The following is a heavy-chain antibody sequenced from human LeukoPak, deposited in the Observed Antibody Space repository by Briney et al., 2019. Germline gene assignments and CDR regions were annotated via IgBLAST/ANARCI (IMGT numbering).Heavy chain of an antibody. CDR3: ARDVRLRRLDRHFDY. V-gene: IGHV3-48*03. Sequence: GGTLRLSCAASGFTFSSYEMNWVRQAPGKGLEWVSYISSSGSTIYYADSVKGRFTISRDNAKNSLDLQMNSLRAEDTAVYYCARDVRLRRLDRHFDYWGQGALVTVSS. CDR1: GFTFSSYE. J-gene: IGHJ4*02. D-gene: IGHD3-16*01. CDR2: ISSSGSTI.